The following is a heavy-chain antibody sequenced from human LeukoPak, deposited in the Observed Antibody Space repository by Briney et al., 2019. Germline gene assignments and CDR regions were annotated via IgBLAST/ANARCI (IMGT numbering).Heavy chain of an antibody. J-gene: IGHJ5*02. CDR1: GGSISSSNW. V-gene: IGHV4-4*02. CDR2: INHSGST. CDR3: ARVVVVVAATPGWFDP. D-gene: IGHD2-15*01. Sequence: PSGTLSLTCAVSGGSISSSNWWSWVRQPPGKGLEWIGEINHSGSTNYNPSLKSRVTISVDTSNNQFSLKLSSVTAADTAVYYCARVVVVVAATPGWFDPWGQGTLVTVSS.